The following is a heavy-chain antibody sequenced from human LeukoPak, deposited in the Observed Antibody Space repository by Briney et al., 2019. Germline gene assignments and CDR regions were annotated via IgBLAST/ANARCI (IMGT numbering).Heavy chain of an antibody. CDR3: ARAWSRVDPFDM. J-gene: IGHJ3*02. CDR2: ISGSDGST. D-gene: IGHD2-8*02. V-gene: IGHV3-23*01. Sequence: GGSLRLSCAASGFTFSNYAMSWVRQAPGKGLEWVSAISGSDGSTNYADSVKGRLTISRDNANNSLYLEMNSLRAEDTAVYYCARAWSRVDPFDMWGQGTMVTVSS. CDR1: GFTFSNYA.